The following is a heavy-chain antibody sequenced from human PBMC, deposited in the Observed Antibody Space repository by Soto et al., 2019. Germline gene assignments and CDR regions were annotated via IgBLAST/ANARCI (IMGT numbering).Heavy chain of an antibody. Sequence: QVQLVQSGAEVKKPGSSVKVSCKASGGTFSSYAISWVRQAPGQGLEWMGGIIPIFGTANYAQKFQGRVTIPADESTSTAYMELSSLRSEDTAVYYCASSSLSLVVVAATFDYWGQGTLVTVSS. V-gene: IGHV1-69*12. D-gene: IGHD2-15*01. J-gene: IGHJ4*02. CDR1: GGTFSSYA. CDR3: ASSSLSLVVVAATFDY. CDR2: IIPIFGTA.